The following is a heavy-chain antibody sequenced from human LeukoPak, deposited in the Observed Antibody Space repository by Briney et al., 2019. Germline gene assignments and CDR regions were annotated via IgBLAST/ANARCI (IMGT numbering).Heavy chain of an antibody. CDR2: INPNSGGT. CDR1: GYTFTGYY. CDR3: ARDRSSGGPTAFDI. Sequence: ASVKVSCKASGYTFTGYYMHWVRQAPGQGLEWMGWINPNSGGTNYAQKFQGRVTVTRDTSISTAYMELSRLRSDDTAVYYCARDRSSGGPTAFDIWGQGTMVTVSS. V-gene: IGHV1-2*02. D-gene: IGHD2-15*01. J-gene: IGHJ3*02.